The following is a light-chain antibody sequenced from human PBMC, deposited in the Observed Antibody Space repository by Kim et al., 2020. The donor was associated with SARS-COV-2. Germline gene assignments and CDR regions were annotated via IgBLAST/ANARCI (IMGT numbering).Light chain of an antibody. J-gene: IGLJ1*01. CDR1: KLGDKY. CDR2: QDT. CDR3: QAWDSSTVV. V-gene: IGLV3-1*01. Sequence: ELTQPPSVSVSPGQTASITCSGDKLGDKYACWYQQKPGQSPVLVIYQDTKRPSGIPERFSGSNSGNTATLTISGTQAMDEADYYCQAWDSSTVVFGTG.